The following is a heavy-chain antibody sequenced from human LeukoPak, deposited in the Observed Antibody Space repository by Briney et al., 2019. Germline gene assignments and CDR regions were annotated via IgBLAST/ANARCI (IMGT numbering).Heavy chain of an antibody. CDR3: AKAGNYYDSSGYSTSFDY. D-gene: IGHD3-22*01. J-gene: IGHJ4*02. CDR1: GFTFSSYG. Sequence: PGRSLRLSCAASGFTFSSYGMHWVRQAPGKGLEWVAVISYDGSNKYYADSVKGRFTISRDNSKNTLYLQVNSLRAEDTAVYYCAKAGNYYDSSGYSTSFDYWGQGTLVTVSS. CDR2: ISYDGSNK. V-gene: IGHV3-30*18.